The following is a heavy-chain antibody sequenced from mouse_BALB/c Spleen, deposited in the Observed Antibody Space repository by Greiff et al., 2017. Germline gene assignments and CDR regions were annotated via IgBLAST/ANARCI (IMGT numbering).Heavy chain of an antibody. CDR2: INPGSGGT. Sequence: QVQLQQSGAELVRPGTSVKVSCKASGYAFTNYLIEWVKQRPGQGLEWIGVINPGSGGTNYNEKFKGKATLTADKSSSTAYMQLSSLTSDDAAVSFCARELGPYIDYWGQGTLVTVSA. CDR3: ARELGPYIDY. J-gene: IGHJ3*01. D-gene: IGHD4-1*01. V-gene: IGHV1-54*03. CDR1: GYAFTNYL.